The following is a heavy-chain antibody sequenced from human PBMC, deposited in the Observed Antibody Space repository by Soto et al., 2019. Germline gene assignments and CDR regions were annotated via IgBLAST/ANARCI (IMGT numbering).Heavy chain of an antibody. CDR1: GYTFTSYD. CDR2: INPNSGNT. V-gene: IGHV1-8*01. J-gene: IGHJ4*02. CDR3: AREDIAAAGDAPFDY. D-gene: IGHD6-13*01. Sequence: GASVKVSCKASGYTFTSYDINWVRQATGQGLEWMGRINPNSGNTGYAQKFQGRVTMTRDTSTSTVYMELSSLRSEDTAVYYCAREDIAAAGDAPFDYWGQGTLVTVSS.